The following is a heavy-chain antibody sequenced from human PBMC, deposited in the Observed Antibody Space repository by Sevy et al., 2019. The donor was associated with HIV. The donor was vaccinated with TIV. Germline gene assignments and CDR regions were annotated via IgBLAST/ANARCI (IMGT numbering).Heavy chain of an antibody. CDR1: GFTFSGSA. V-gene: IGHV3-73*01. Sequence: GGSLRLSCAASGFTFSGSAMHWVRQASGKGLEWVGRIRSKANSYATAYAASVKGRLTISRDDSKNTAYLQMNSLKTEDTAVYYCTRTQNQYSSSWYGYYGMDVWGQGTTVTVSS. CDR2: IRSKANSYAT. J-gene: IGHJ6*02. CDR3: TRTQNQYSSSWYGYYGMDV. D-gene: IGHD6-13*01.